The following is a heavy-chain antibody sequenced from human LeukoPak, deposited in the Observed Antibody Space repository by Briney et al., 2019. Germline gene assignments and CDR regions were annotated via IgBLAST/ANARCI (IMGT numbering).Heavy chain of an antibody. J-gene: IGHJ4*02. CDR3: ARDYPYYYDSSGYYSFDY. CDR1: GFTVSTNY. D-gene: IGHD3-22*01. CDR2: IYSGGST. V-gene: IGHV3-66*01. Sequence: GGSLRLSCAASGFTVSTNYMSWVRQAPGKGLEWVSVIYSGGSTYYADSVKGRFTISRDNSKNTLYLQMNSLRAEDTAVYYCARDYPYYYDSSGYYSFDYWGQGTLVTVSS.